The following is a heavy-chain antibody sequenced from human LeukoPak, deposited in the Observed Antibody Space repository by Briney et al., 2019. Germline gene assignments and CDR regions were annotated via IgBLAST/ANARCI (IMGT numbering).Heavy chain of an antibody. J-gene: IGHJ6*02. V-gene: IGHV3-23*01. Sequence: PGGPLRLSCAASGFTFSTYAMSWVRQAPGKGLEWVSGISGNGGSTNYADSVMGRFTISRDNSKNTLYVQMNSLRAEDTAIYYCAKEEWLRRNFYGMDLWGQGTTVTVSS. CDR2: ISGNGGST. D-gene: IGHD5-12*01. CDR3: AKEEWLRRNFYGMDL. CDR1: GFTFSTYA.